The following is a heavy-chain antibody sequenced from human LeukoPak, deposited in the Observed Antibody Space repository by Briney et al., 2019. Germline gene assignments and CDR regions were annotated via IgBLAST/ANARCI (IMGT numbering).Heavy chain of an antibody. CDR2: IHHSVGS. D-gene: IGHD2/OR15-2a*01. V-gene: IGHV4-4*02. CDR1: GDTISSTKW. J-gene: IGHJ6*03. Sequence: SGTLSLTCAVSGDTISSTKWWSWVRQSPGKGLAWVGEIHHSVGSDYNPSLQSSATISLDKSNNQFSLSLRSVTAADTAVYYCARNDFYDMDVWGKGTTVTVSS. CDR3: ARNDFYDMDV.